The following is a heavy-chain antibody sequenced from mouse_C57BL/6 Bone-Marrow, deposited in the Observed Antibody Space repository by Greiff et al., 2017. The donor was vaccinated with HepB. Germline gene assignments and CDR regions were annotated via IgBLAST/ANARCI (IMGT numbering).Heavy chain of an antibody. J-gene: IGHJ1*03. D-gene: IGHD1-1*01. CDR1: GYTFTSYW. Sequence: VQLQQPGAELVRPGPSVKLSCKASGYTFTSYWMHWVKQRPGQGLEWIGEIDPSDSYTNYNQKFKGKATLTVDTSSSTAYMQLSSLTSEDSAVYYCARGYYGSSWYFDVWGTGTTVTVSS. V-gene: IGHV1-59*01. CDR2: IDPSDSYT. CDR3: ARGYYGSSWYFDV.